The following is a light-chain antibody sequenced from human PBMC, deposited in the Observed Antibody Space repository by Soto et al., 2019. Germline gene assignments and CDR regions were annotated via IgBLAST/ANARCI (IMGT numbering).Light chain of an antibody. CDR3: QQYSSSWT. Sequence: EVVLTQSPGSLSLSPWERATLSCRASQSVMSNYLSWYQQKPGQPPRLLIYGASSRATGIPGRFSGSGSGTDFTLTISRLEPEDFAVYYCQQYSSSWTFGQGTKVDIK. CDR2: GAS. J-gene: IGKJ1*01. V-gene: IGKV3-20*01. CDR1: QSVMSNY.